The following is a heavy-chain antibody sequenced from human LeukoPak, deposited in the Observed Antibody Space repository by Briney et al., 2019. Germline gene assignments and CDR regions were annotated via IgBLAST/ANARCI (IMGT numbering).Heavy chain of an antibody. CDR2: IYYSGST. J-gene: IGHJ4*02. CDR3: ARGTEDTAMVAY. V-gene: IGHV4-59*01. Sequence: ASETLSLTCSVSGGSISSYYWSWIRQPPGKGLEWIGYIYYSGSTNYNPSLKSRVTISVGTSKNQFSLKLSSVTAADTAVYYCARGTEDTAMVAYWGQGTLVTVSS. CDR1: GGSISSYY. D-gene: IGHD5-18*01.